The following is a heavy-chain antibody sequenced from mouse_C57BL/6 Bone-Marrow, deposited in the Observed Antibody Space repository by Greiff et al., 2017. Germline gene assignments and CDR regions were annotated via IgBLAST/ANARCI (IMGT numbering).Heavy chain of an antibody. Sequence: EVKLQQSGPGLVKPSQSLSLTCSVTGYSITSGYYWNWIRQFPGNKLEWMGYISYDGSNNYNPSLKNRISITRDTSKNQFFLKLNSVTTEDTATYYCAREGVYDSNYEGYYAMDYWGQGTSVTVSS. CDR2: ISYDGSN. V-gene: IGHV3-6*01. CDR1: GYSITSGYY. J-gene: IGHJ4*01. CDR3: AREGVYDSNYEGYYAMDY. D-gene: IGHD2-5*01.